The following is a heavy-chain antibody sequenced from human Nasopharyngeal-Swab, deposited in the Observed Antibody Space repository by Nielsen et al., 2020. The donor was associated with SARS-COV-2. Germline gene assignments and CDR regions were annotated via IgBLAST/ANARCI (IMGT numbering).Heavy chain of an antibody. CDR1: GFTFTDYL. J-gene: IGHJ4*02. CDR2: ISTTSDYI. V-gene: IGHV3-21*01. Sequence: GGSLRLSCAASGFTFTDYLMNWVRQAPGQGLAWVSSISTTSDYIYYADSVKGRFTISRDNARNSLHLQMHSLRAEDTAVYYCVRDGYFDWSFGYWGQGTLVTVSS. CDR3: VRDGYFDWSFGY. D-gene: IGHD3-9*01.